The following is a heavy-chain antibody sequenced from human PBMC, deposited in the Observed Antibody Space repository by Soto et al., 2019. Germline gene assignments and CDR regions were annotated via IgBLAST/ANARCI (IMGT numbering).Heavy chain of an antibody. J-gene: IGHJ5*02. V-gene: IGHV1-69*02. CDR1: GGTFSSYT. CDR2: IIPILGIA. Sequence: QVQLVQSGAEVKKPGSSVKVSCKASGGTFSSYTISWVRQAPGQGLEWMGRIIPILGIANYAQKFQGRVTITADKSTSTAYMELSSLRSEDTAVYYCAYLPSVGDYSDPWGQGTLVTVSS. CDR3: AYLPSVGDYSDP. D-gene: IGHD4-4*01.